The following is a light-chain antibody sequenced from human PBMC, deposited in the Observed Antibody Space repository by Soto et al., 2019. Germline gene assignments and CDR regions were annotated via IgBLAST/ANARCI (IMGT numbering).Light chain of an antibody. V-gene: IGKV4-1*01. CDR2: GAS. CDR1: QSVFYSSNNRNY. Sequence: VLTQSLYSLTIPLLGRSPINCKSRQSVFYSSNNRNYLAWYQQKPGQPPKLLSYGASTRESGVPDRFSGSGSGTDFALTISSLQAEDVAVYYCQQYYSTPLTFGGGTKVDIK. CDR3: QQYYSTPLT. J-gene: IGKJ4*01.